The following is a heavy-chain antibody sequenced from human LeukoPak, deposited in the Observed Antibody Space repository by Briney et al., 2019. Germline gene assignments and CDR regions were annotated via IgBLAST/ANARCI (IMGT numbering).Heavy chain of an antibody. CDR1: GGSVSSSKYL. CDR3: GRLGVMVLVYQAES. D-gene: IGHD2-8*01. J-gene: IGHJ1*01. V-gene: IGHV4-39*07. CDR2: ISYSGNT. Sequence: SETLSLTCAVSGGSVSSSKYLWGWIRQPPGKELEWIGSISYSGNTDYNPSLKSRVTLSVDTSKNQFSLKLTSVTAADSAVYYWGRLGVMVLVYQAESWGQGTPVTVSS.